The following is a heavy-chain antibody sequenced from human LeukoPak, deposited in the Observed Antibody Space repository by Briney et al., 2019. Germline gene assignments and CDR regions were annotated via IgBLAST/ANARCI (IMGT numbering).Heavy chain of an antibody. J-gene: IGHJ4*02. CDR3: AAFSSSLTWAGDY. CDR1: GFTFSSYG. Sequence: GGSLRLSCAASGFTFSSYGMHWVRQAPGKGLEWVAFIRYDGSNKYYADSVKGRFTISRDNSKNTLYLQMNSLRAEDTAVYYCAAFSSSLTWAGDYWGQGTLVTVSS. D-gene: IGHD6-6*01. V-gene: IGHV3-30*02. CDR2: IRYDGSNK.